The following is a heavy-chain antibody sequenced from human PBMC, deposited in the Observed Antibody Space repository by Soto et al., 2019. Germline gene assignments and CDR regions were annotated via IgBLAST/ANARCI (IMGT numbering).Heavy chain of an antibody. CDR3: MRSNRNSGASGWGGGFDY. Sequence: QVQLVESGGGVVQPGGSLRLSCATSGFTFSDSGMHWVRQAPGKGLEWVAVIWSDGSDKSYADSVEGRFTISRDNSKNPLYLEMSSLRGEDTALYYCMRSNRNSGASGWGGGFDYWGQGTLVTVSS. CDR2: IWSDGSDK. V-gene: IGHV3-33*01. J-gene: IGHJ4*02. D-gene: IGHD3-16*01. CDR1: GFTFSDSG.